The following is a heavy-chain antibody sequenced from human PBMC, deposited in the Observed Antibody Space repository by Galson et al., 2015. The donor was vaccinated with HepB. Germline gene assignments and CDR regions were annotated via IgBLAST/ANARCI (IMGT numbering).Heavy chain of an antibody. V-gene: IGHV1-69*13. CDR3: ASRTVVVPAATLEYAFDI. Sequence: SVKVSCKASGGTFSSYAISWVRQAPGQGLEWMGGIIPIFGTANYAQKFQGRVTITADESTSTAYMELSSLRSEDTAVYYCASRTVVVPAATLEYAFDIWGQGTMVTVSS. J-gene: IGHJ3*02. CDR2: IIPIFGTA. CDR1: GGTFSSYA. D-gene: IGHD2-2*01.